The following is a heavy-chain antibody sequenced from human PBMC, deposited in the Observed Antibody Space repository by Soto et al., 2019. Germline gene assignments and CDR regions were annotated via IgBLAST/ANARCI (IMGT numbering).Heavy chain of an antibody. CDR1: GFTFSNFA. CDR3: AKTSAGEAYDYVWGSYRLFDY. Sequence: GGSLRLSCAASGFTFSNFAMHWVRQAPGKGLEWVSAISASAGSTYYADSVKGRFTISRDNSKNTLYLQTNSLRDEDTAVYYCAKTSAGEAYDYVWGSYRLFDYWGQGTLVTVSS. D-gene: IGHD3-16*02. V-gene: IGHV3-23*01. J-gene: IGHJ4*02. CDR2: ISASAGST.